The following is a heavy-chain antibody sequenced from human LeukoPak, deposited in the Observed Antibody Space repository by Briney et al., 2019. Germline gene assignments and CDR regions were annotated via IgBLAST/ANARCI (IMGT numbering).Heavy chain of an antibody. V-gene: IGHV3-23*01. J-gene: IGHJ4*02. CDR3: AKDGSRGSYSDSPPS. CDR1: GFTFSSYW. D-gene: IGHD1-26*01. Sequence: SGGSLRLSCIASGFTFSSYWMTWARQAPGKGLEWVSAISGSGGSTYYADPVKGRFTISRDNSKNTLYLQMNSLRAEDTAVYYCAKDGSRGSYSDSPPSWGQGTLVTVSS. CDR2: ISGSGGST.